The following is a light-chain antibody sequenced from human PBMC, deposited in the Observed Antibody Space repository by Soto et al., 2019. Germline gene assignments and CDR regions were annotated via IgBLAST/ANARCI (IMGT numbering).Light chain of an antibody. J-gene: IGLJ1*01. CDR1: SSDVGGYNY. CDR2: EVS. CDR3: NSYTSSSTHDV. V-gene: IGLV2-14*01. Sequence: QSALTQPASVSGSPGQSITISCTGTSSDVGGYNYVSWYQQHPGKAPKLIIFEVSNRPSGVSNRFSGSKSGNTASLTISDLQSEDEADYYCNSYTSSSTHDVFGTGTKLTVL.